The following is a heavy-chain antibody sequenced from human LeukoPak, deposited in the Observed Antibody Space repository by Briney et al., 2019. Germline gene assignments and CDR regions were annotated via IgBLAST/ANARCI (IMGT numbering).Heavy chain of an antibody. CDR2: IYSAGST. CDR3: AREIPGSGGAFDI. D-gene: IGHD6-19*01. J-gene: IGHJ3*02. Sequence: GGSLRLSCVASGFTVSSNYMSWVRQAPGKGLEWVSVIYSAGSTYYADSVKGRFTISRDNSKNTLYLQMNSLRAEDTAVYYCAREIPGSGGAFDIWGQGTMVTVSS. CDR1: GFTVSSNY. V-gene: IGHV3-53*01.